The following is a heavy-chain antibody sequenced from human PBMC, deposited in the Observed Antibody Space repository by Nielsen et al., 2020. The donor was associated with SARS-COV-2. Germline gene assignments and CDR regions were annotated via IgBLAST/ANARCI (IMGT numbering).Heavy chain of an antibody. CDR1: GYSFTSYW. D-gene: IGHD3-9*01. V-gene: IGHV5-51*01. CDR2: IFPGDSDT. CDR3: ARNDILTGYSPDY. Sequence: GESLKISCQGSGYSFTSYWIGWVRQMPGKGLEWMGIIFPGDSDTKYSPSFQGQVTISVDKSITTAYLQWSSLRASDTAIYYCARNDILTGYSPDYWGQGTLVTVSS. J-gene: IGHJ4*02.